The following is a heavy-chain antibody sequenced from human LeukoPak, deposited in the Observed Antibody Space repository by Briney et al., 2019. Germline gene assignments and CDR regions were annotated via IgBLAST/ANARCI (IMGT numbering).Heavy chain of an antibody. Sequence: GGSLRLSCAASGFNFSMYWMHWVRQAPGKGLVWVSRINNDGSSTNYADSVKGRFTISRDNAKNTLYLQMNSLRFEDTAVYDCARAYCSGGSCPYWYFDLWGRGTLVTVSS. CDR3: ARAYCSGGSCPYWYFDL. CDR2: INNDGSST. J-gene: IGHJ2*01. CDR1: GFNFSMYW. V-gene: IGHV3-74*01. D-gene: IGHD2-15*01.